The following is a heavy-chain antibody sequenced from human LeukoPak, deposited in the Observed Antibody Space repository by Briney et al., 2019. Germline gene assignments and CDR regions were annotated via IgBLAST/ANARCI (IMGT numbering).Heavy chain of an antibody. CDR2: VWANGNTK. CDR1: RSMFSGYG. CDR3: TRDDPSRAFDY. V-gene: IGHV3-33*08. J-gene: IGHJ4*02. Sequence: GGALRLSCEVSRSMFSGYGMHWVRQAPGKGLDWVAVVWANGNTKYYADSVKGRFTISRDNSKNTLHLQIDSLRAEDTAMYYCTRDDPSRAFDYWDQGTLVTVSS. D-gene: IGHD2-2*01.